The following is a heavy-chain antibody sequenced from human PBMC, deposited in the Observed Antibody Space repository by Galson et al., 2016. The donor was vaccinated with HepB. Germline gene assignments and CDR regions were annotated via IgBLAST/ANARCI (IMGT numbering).Heavy chain of an antibody. D-gene: IGHD6-13*01. Sequence: SMRSSCAGSGPTFDGYGTHWVRQAPGKGLEWVSGTSWNSGSIGYADSVKGRFTISRDNDKNSLHLQMNILRAEDTALYYCARGRGSNWRDAFDIWGQGTMVTVSS. CDR1: GPTFDGYG. CDR2: TSWNSGSI. J-gene: IGHJ3*02. CDR3: ARGRGSNWRDAFDI. V-gene: IGHV3-9*01.